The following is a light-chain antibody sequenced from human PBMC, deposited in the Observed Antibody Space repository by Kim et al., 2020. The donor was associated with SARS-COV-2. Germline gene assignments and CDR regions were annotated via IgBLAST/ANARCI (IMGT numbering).Light chain of an antibody. V-gene: IGLV3-1*01. CDR3: QAWDNTIGGV. J-gene: IGLJ1*01. CDR2: EDN. CDR1: NLGRKY. Sequence: VSPGQTAIISCSGDNLGRKYTSWYQQRPGQSPVLVMYEDNKRPSGIPERFSGSNSGNTATLTISGTQSLDEADYYCQAWDNTIGGVFGTGTKVTVL.